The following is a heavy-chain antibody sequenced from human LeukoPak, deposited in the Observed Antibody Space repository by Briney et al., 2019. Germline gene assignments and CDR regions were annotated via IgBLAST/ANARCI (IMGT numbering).Heavy chain of an antibody. Sequence: SETLSLTCTVSGGSISSSSYYWGWIRQPPGKGLEWIGSIYYSGSTYYNPSLKSRVTISVDTSKNQFSLKLSSVTAADTAVYYCARVPPVAGSVYFDYWGQGTLVTVSS. J-gene: IGHJ4*02. CDR1: GGSISSSSYY. D-gene: IGHD6-19*01. CDR2: IYYSGST. CDR3: ARVPPVAGSVYFDY. V-gene: IGHV4-39*07.